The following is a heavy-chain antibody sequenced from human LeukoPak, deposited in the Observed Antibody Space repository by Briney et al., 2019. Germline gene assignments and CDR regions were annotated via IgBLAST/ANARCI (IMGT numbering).Heavy chain of an antibody. CDR1: GFTFSSYA. D-gene: IGHD6-19*01. CDR3: AKVTMGRVVVAGTLNPFDV. CDR2: FSWSGGST. V-gene: IGHV3-23*01. J-gene: IGHJ3*01. Sequence: KSGGSLRLSCAASGFTFSSYAMRWVRQAPGKGLELVSAFSWSGGSTYYADSVSGRFTIYRHNSKNTLYLPMNSLRAEDTAVYYCAKVTMGRVVVAGTLNPFDVWGQGTMVTVSS.